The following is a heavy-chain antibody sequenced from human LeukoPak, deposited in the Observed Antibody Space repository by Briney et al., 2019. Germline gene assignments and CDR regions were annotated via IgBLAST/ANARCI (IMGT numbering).Heavy chain of an antibody. CDR2: INHSGST. D-gene: IGHD2/OR15-2a*01. Sequence: PSETLSLTCAVYGGSFSGYYWSWIRQPPGKGLEWIGEINHSGSTNYNPSLKSRVTISVDTSKNQFSLKLSSVTAADTAVYFCASLNIIYYWGQGTLVTVSS. J-gene: IGHJ4*02. CDR1: GGSFSGYY. CDR3: ASLNIIYY. V-gene: IGHV4-34*01.